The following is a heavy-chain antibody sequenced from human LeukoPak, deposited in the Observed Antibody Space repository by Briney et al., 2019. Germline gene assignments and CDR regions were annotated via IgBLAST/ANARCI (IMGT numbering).Heavy chain of an antibody. CDR3: ANLGVSHAFDI. CDR1: GGTFSSYA. CDR2: IIPIFGTA. D-gene: IGHD3-10*01. V-gene: IGHV1-69*06. Sequence: SVKVSCKASGGTFSSYAISWVRQAPGQGLEWMGGIIPIFGTANYAQKFQGRVTITADKSTSTAYMELSGLRSEDTAIYYCANLGVSHAFDIWGQGTMVTVSS. J-gene: IGHJ3*02.